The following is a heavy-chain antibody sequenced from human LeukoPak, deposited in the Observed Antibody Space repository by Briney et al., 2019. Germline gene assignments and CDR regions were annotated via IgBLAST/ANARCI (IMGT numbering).Heavy chain of an antibody. J-gene: IGHJ4*02. V-gene: IGHV3-33*06. D-gene: IGHD3-22*01. CDR1: GFTLSSYG. Sequence: GGSLRLSCAASGFTLSSYGMHWVRQAPGKGLEWVAVIWYDGSNENYADSVKGRFTISRDNSKNTLYLQMNSLRAEDTAVYYCAKARGTVVPPFDYWGQGTLATVSS. CDR2: IWYDGSNE. CDR3: AKARGTVVPPFDY.